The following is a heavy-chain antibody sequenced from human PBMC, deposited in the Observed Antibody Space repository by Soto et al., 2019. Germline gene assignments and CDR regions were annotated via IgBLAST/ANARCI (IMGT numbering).Heavy chain of an antibody. J-gene: IGHJ4*02. CDR2: IYSGGST. V-gene: IGHV3-53*04. Sequence: EVQLVESGGGLVQPGGSLRLSCAASGFTVSSNYMSWVRQAPGKGLEWVSVIYSGGSTYYADSVKGRFTISRHNSKNTRYRLMNSLRAEDTAVYYCARDFRPPYGVRYFDYWGQGTLVTVSS. CDR3: ARDFRPPYGVRYFDY. CDR1: GFTVSSNY. D-gene: IGHD4-17*01.